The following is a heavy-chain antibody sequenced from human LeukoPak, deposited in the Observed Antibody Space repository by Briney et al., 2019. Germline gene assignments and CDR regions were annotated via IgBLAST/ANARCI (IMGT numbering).Heavy chain of an antibody. CDR3: ARDVVPAAMVGYFDY. CDR1: GFIFSSYA. D-gene: IGHD2-2*01. J-gene: IGHJ4*02. CDR2: ISYDGSNK. V-gene: IGHV3-30-3*01. Sequence: GGSLRLSCAASGFIFSSYAMHWVRQAPGKGLEWVAVISYDGSNKYYADSVKGRFTISRDNSKNTLYLQMNSLRAEDTAVYYCARDVVPAAMVGYFDYWGQGTLVTVSS.